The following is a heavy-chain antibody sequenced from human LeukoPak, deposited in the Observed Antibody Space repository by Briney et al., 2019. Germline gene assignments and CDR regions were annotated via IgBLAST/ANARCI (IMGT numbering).Heavy chain of an antibody. CDR1: GGSISSYY. V-gene: IGHV4-59*01. CDR3: ARDIVGVTRAFGY. Sequence: PSETLSLTCTVSGGSISSYYWSWIRQPPRKGLEWIGYIYYSGNTNYNPSLKSRVTMSVDTSKNQFSLKLSSVTAADTAVYYCARDIVGVTRAFGYWGQGTLATVSS. CDR2: IYYSGNT. D-gene: IGHD1-26*01. J-gene: IGHJ4*02.